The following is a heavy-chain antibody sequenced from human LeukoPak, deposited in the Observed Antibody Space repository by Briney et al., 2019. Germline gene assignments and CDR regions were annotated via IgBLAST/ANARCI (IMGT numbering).Heavy chain of an antibody. CDR1: GGTFSSYA. CDR2: IGAYNGNT. CDR3: ARVGRWILGPPAGHDY. D-gene: IGHD3-16*01. V-gene: IGHV1-18*01. J-gene: IGHJ4*02. Sequence: ASVKVSCKASGGTFSSYAISWVRQAPGQGLEWMGWIGAYNGNTNYAQKLQGRVTMTTDTSTSTAYMELRSLRSDDTAVYYCARVGRWILGPPAGHDYWGQGTLVTVSS.